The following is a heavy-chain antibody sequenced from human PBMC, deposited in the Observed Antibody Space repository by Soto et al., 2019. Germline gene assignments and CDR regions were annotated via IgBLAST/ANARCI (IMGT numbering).Heavy chain of an antibody. V-gene: IGHV5-51*01. CDR3: ARDDGGGPRTFDI. Sequence: PGESLKISCKASGYSFTSYWIGWVRQMPGKGLEWMGIIYPGDSDTKYSPSLQGQVTISADTSISTAYLQWTSLKASDTAVYYCARDDGGGPRTFDIWGQGTMVTVSS. CDR2: IYPGDSDT. J-gene: IGHJ3*02. D-gene: IGHD3-16*01. CDR1: GYSFTSYW.